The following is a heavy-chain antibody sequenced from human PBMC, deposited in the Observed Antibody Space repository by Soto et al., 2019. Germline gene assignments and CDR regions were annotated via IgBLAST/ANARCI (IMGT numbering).Heavy chain of an antibody. CDR1: GGSISSGGYS. V-gene: IGHV4-30-2*01. CDR3: ARGRIAARHPDY. CDR2: IYHSGST. Sequence: TLSLPCAVSGGSISSGGYSWSWIRQPPGKGLEWIGYIYHSGSTYYNPSLKSRVTISVDRSKNQFSLKLSSVTAADTAVYYCARGRIAARHPDYWGQGTLVTVSS. D-gene: IGHD6-6*01. J-gene: IGHJ4*02.